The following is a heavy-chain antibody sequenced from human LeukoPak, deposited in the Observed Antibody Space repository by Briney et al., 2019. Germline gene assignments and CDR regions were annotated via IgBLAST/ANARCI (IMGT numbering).Heavy chain of an antibody. Sequence: GGSLRLSCAASGFTFSSYEMNWVRQAPGKGLEWVSYISSSGSTIYYADSVKGRFTISRDNAKNSLYLQMNSLRAEDTAVYYCAKAMGYSGSYFFDYWGQGTLVTVSS. CDR1: GFTFSSYE. CDR3: AKAMGYSGSYFFDY. D-gene: IGHD1-26*01. J-gene: IGHJ4*02. V-gene: IGHV3-48*03. CDR2: ISSSGSTI.